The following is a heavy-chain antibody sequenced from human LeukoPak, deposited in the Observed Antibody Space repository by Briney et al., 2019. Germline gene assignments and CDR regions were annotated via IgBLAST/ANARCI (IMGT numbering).Heavy chain of an antibody. CDR3: AREQGGSGTYGVDY. V-gene: IGHV1-3*01. CDR1: GYTFTSYA. CDR2: INAGNGNT. J-gene: IGHJ4*02. Sequence: GASVKVSCKASGYTFTSYAMHWVRQAPGQRLEWMGWINAGNGNTKYSQKFQGRVTITRDTSASTAYMELSSLRSEDTAVYYCAREQGGSGTYGVDYWGQGTLVTVSS. D-gene: IGHD1-26*01.